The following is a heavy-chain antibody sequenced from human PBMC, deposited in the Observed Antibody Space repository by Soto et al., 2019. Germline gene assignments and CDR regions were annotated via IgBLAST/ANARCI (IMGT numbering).Heavy chain of an antibody. CDR2: IFYGGST. CDR3: ARGRLRSPFDY. CDR1: GGSISSYY. D-gene: IGHD3-16*01. V-gene: IGHV4-59*12. J-gene: IGHJ4*02. Sequence: SETLSLTCTVSGGSISSYYWSWIRQPPGKGLEWMGDIFYGGSTKYNPSLQSRVTISVDTSKNQFSLKLSSVTAADTAVYYCARGRLRSPFDYWGQGTLVTVSS.